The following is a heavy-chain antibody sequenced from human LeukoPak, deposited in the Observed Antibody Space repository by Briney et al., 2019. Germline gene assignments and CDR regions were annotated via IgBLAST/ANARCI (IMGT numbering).Heavy chain of an antibody. J-gene: IGHJ4*02. CDR1: RDSFINYW. D-gene: IGHD3-3*01. V-gene: IGHV5-51*01. CDR2: IHPGDSDI. Sequence: GEPLKISGQGSRDSFINYWIGWLRQMPGKGLEWMAIIHPGDSDITYSPSFQGPVTISADMSITTAYLQWSSLKASDTAVYYCARLVIYGVLDVRAPVDYWGEGALVTVSS. CDR3: ARLVIYGVLDVRAPVDY.